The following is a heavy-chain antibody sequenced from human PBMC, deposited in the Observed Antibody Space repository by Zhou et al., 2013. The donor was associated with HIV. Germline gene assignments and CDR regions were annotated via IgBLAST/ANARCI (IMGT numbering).Heavy chain of an antibody. D-gene: IGHD3-10*01. CDR2: IIPVFGTA. V-gene: IGHV1-69*05. J-gene: IGHJ5*02. CDR1: GGTFSNYA. Sequence: QVQLVQSGAEVKKPGSSVKVSCKSSGGTFSNYAINWVRQAPGQGLEWMGGIIPVFGTANYAQKFQGRVTITTDDFTSTAYMELSGLRSEDTAVYYCARDRYDPPSGWFDPWGQGTLVTVSP. CDR3: ARDRYDPPSGWFDP.